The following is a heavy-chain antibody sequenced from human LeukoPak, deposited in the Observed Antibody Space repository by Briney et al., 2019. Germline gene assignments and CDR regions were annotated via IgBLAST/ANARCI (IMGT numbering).Heavy chain of an antibody. V-gene: IGHV3-9*01. J-gene: IGHJ4*02. CDR3: ARERASCGGDCLDD. Sequence: GGSLRLSCAASGFTFDDYAMHWVRQAPGKGLEWVSGISWNSGSIGYADSVKGRFTISRDNARNSLYLQMNSLRAEDTALYYCARERASCGGDCLDDGGQGTLVTVSS. CDR2: ISWNSGSI. CDR1: GFTFDDYA. D-gene: IGHD2-21*02.